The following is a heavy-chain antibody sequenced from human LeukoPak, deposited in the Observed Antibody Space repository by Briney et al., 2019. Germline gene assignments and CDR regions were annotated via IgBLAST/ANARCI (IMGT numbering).Heavy chain of an antibody. J-gene: IGHJ4*02. CDR2: IYYSGST. D-gene: IGHD5-24*01. V-gene: IGHV4-39*01. CDR3: ARLRGDGCNPFDY. CDR1: GGSISSSSYY. Sequence: KPSETLSLTCTVSGGSISSSSYYWGWIRQPPGKGLEWIGSIYYSGSTYYNPSLKSRVTISVDTSKNQFSLKLSSVTAADTAVYYCARLRGDGCNPFDYWGQGTLVTVSS.